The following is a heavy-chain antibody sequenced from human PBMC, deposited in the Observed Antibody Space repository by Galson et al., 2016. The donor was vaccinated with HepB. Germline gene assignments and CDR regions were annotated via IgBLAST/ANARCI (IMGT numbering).Heavy chain of an antibody. CDR2: ITSSGSTT. V-gene: IGHV3-11*01. D-gene: IGHD2-8*01. J-gene: IGHJ4*02. CDR1: GFTFSDYY. Sequence: SLRLSCAASGFTFSDYYMNWIRQAPGKGLEWISYITSSGSTTYYADSVKGRFTVSRDNAKNSLYLQMTSLRADDTAVYYCARDARRIVLMGYFDYWGQGILVTVSS. CDR3: ARDARRIVLMGYFDY.